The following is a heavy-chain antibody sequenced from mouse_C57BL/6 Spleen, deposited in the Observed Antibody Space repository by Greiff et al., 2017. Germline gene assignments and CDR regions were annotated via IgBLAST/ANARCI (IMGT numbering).Heavy chain of an antibody. CDR2: IYPGDGDT. CDR3: ARSSTAWFAD. J-gene: IGHJ3*01. CDR1: GYAFSSSW. D-gene: IGHD6-1*01. V-gene: IGHV1-82*01. Sequence: VQLQQSGPELVKPGASVKISCKASGYAFSSSWMNWVKQRPGKGLEWIGRIYPGDGDTNYNGKFKGKATLTADKSSSTAYMQLSSLTSEDSAVYFCARSSTAWFADWGKGTLVTVSA.